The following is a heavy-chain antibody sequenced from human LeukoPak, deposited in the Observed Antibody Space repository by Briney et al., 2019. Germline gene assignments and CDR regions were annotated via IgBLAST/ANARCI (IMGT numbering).Heavy chain of an antibody. CDR2: IYPGDSDT. CDR3: ARRIVGATDQFAYGY. J-gene: IGHJ4*02. CDR1: GYSFTSYW. V-gene: IGHV5-51*01. Sequence: GESLKISCKGSGYSFTSYWIGWVRQMPGKGLEWMGIIYPGDSDTRYSPSFQGQVTISADKSISPAYLQWSSLKASDTAMYYCARRIVGATDQFAYGYWGQGTLVTVSS. D-gene: IGHD1-26*01.